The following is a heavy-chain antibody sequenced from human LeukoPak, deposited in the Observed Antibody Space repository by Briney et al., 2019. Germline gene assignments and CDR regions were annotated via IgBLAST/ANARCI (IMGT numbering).Heavy chain of an antibody. CDR1: GGTFSSYA. Sequence: SVKVSCKASGGTFSSYAISWVREAPGQGLEWMGGIIPIFGTANYAQRFQGRVTITADESTSTAYMELSSLRSEDTAVYYCARAPKPAIAVAGSYYYYYMDVWGKGTTVTVSS. CDR3: ARAPKPAIAVAGSYYYYYMDV. J-gene: IGHJ6*03. V-gene: IGHV1-69*13. D-gene: IGHD6-19*01. CDR2: IIPIFGTA.